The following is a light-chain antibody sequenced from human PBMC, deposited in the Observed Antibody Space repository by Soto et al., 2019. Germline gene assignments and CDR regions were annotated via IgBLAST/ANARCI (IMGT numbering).Light chain of an antibody. CDR2: AAS. CDR3: QQYNNWPRT. CDR1: RSVGNN. Sequence: ETMMTQSPDTLSVSLGERATLSCRASRSVGNNLAWYQKKPGQAPGLLIYAASTRATGIPARFSGSGSGTESTLTISSLQSEDFAVYYCQQYNNWPRTFGQGTKVDIK. J-gene: IGKJ1*01. V-gene: IGKV3-15*01.